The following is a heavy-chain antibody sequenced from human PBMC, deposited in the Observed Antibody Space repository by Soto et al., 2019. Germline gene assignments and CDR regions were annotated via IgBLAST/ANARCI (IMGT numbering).Heavy chain of an antibody. Sequence: GSLRLTSAASGFTFSSHGTPWVRQDPGKGLEWGAVIWYDGSNKYYADSVKGRFTISRDNSKNTLYLQMNSLRAEDTAVYYCARDPTVIACMDDLGQGTSFTISS. CDR1: GFTFSSHG. D-gene: IGHD3-16*02. CDR2: IWYDGSNK. V-gene: IGHV3-33*01. J-gene: IGHJ6*02. CDR3: ARDPTVIACMDD.